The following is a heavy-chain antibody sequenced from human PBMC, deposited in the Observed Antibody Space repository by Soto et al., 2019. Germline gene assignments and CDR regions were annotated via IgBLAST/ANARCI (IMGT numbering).Heavy chain of an antibody. Sequence: PSETLSLTCTVSGGSISSSSYYWGWIRQPPGKGLEWIGKINHSGSTNYNPSLKSRVTISVDTSKNQFSLKLSSVTAADTAVYYCARGIGSRYSSGWYLYDYWGQGTLVTVSS. V-gene: IGHV4-39*07. J-gene: IGHJ4*02. D-gene: IGHD6-19*01. CDR1: GGSISSSSYY. CDR2: INHSGST. CDR3: ARGIGSRYSSGWYLYDY.